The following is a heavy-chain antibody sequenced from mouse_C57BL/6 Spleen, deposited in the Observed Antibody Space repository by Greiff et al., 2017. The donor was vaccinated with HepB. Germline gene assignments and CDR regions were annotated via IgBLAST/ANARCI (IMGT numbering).Heavy chain of an antibody. Sequence: EVKLVESGGGLVKPGGSLKLSCAASGFTFSSYTMSWVRQTPEKRLEWVATISGGGGNTYYPDSVKGRFTISRDNAKNTLYLQMSGLRSEDTALYYCARQFTTVLEYWGQGTTLTVSS. CDR1: GFTFSSYT. D-gene: IGHD1-1*01. V-gene: IGHV5-9*01. CDR3: ARQFTTVLEY. CDR2: ISGGGGNT. J-gene: IGHJ2*01.